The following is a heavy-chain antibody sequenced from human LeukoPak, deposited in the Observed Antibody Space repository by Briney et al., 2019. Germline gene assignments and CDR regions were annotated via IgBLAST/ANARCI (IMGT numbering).Heavy chain of an antibody. V-gene: IGHV3-23*01. D-gene: IGHD1-26*01. J-gene: IGHJ4*02. CDR1: GFTFSSYS. Sequence: GGSLRLSCAASGFTFSSYSMSWVRQAPGEGLEWVSAISGSGGSTYYADSVEGRFTISRDNSKNTLYLQMNSLRAEDTAVYYCALHRWELPTGYWGQGTLVTVSS. CDR2: ISGSGGST. CDR3: ALHRWELPTGY.